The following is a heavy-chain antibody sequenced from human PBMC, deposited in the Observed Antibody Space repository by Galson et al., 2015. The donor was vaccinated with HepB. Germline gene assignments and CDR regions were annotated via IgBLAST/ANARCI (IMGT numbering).Heavy chain of an antibody. CDR1: GFTFSSYA. J-gene: IGHJ3*02. CDR2: ISSSGSTI. CDR3: AASSGYSSYI. D-gene: IGHD6-13*01. V-gene: IGHV3-11*01. Sequence: SLRLSCAASGFTFSSYAMSWVRQAPGKGLEWVSYISSSGSTIYYADSVKGRFTISRDNAKNSLYLQMNSLRAEDTAVYYCAASSGYSSYIWGQGTMVTVSS.